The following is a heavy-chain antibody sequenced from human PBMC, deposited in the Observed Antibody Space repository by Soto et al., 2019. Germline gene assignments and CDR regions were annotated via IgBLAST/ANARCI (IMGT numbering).Heavy chain of an antibody. D-gene: IGHD5-18*01. Sequence: QVQLQESGPGLVKPSQTLSLTCTVSGGSISSGGYYWSWIRQHPVKGLERIGYIYYSGSNYYNPSLKSRVTISVDTSKHQFSLKLSSVTAADTAVYYCARDRGYSYGYYYYGMDVWGQGTTVTVSS. CDR1: GGSISSGGYY. CDR3: ARDRGYSYGYYYYGMDV. J-gene: IGHJ6*02. V-gene: IGHV4-31*03. CDR2: IYYSGSN.